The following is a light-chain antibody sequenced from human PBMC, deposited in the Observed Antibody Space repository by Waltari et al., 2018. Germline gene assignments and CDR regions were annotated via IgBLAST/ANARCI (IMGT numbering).Light chain of an antibody. CDR3: NSYTSSHSLV. V-gene: IGLV2-14*03. J-gene: IGLJ1*01. Sequence: QSALTQPASVSGSPGQSITISCTGTRRYIGGYNYVSWYQQHPGKAPKVVLFDASFRPSGVSNRFSGSKSGNTASLTISGLQAEDEADYYCNSYTSSHSLVFGTGTRVTVL. CDR2: DAS. CDR1: RRYIGGYNY.